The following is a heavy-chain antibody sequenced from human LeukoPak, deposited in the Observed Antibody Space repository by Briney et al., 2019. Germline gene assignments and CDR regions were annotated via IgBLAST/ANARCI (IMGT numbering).Heavy chain of an antibody. Sequence: ASVKVSCKASGYTFTGYYMHWVRQAPGQGLEWMGWINPNSGGTNYAQKFQGRVTMTRDTSISTAYMELSRLRSDDTAVYYCAGERPRIYYDSSGYHDYWGQGTLVTVSS. CDR3: AGERPRIYYDSSGYHDY. V-gene: IGHV1-2*02. CDR1: GYTFTGYY. J-gene: IGHJ4*02. CDR2: INPNSGGT. D-gene: IGHD3-22*01.